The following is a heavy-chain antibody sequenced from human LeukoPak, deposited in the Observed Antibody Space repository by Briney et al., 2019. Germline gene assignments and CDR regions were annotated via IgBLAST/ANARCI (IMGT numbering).Heavy chain of an antibody. D-gene: IGHD5-18*01. V-gene: IGHV1-69*04. Sequence: SARVSCKASVGTLSSYAISCVRQAPGQGLEWMGRIIPIFGIANYAQKFQGRVTITADKSTSTAYMELSRLRSEDTAVYYCARGLVDTAMLLYYYGMDVWGQGTTVTVSS. CDR2: IIPIFGIA. CDR3: ARGLVDTAMLLYYYGMDV. CDR1: VGTLSSYA. J-gene: IGHJ6*02.